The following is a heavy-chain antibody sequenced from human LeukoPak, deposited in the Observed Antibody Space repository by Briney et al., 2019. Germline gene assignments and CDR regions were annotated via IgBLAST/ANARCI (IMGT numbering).Heavy chain of an antibody. J-gene: IGHJ4*02. Sequence: GESLQISCDRSGSSFTSNWISWVRQLPGKGREWMGRIDPSDSHINYSPSFQGHVIISVDKSIGTAYLQWSSLRASDTAMYYCARQGRGSYRVDFDYWGQGTLVTVSS. CDR2: IDPSDSHI. CDR1: GSSFTSNW. D-gene: IGHD1-26*01. CDR3: ARQGRGSYRVDFDY. V-gene: IGHV5-10-1*01.